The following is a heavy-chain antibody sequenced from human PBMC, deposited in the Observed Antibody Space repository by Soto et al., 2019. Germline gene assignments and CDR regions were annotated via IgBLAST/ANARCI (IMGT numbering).Heavy chain of an antibody. Sequence: QVQLVESGGGVVQPGRSLRLSCAASGFTFSSYGMHWVRQAPGKGLEWVAVISYDGSNKYYADSVKGRFTISRDNSKNTRYVQMNSLRAEDTAVYYCARSPYSVSYLAYFDYWGQGTLVTVSS. V-gene: IGHV3-30*03. CDR3: ARSPYSVSYLAYFDY. D-gene: IGHD1-26*01. J-gene: IGHJ4*02. CDR2: ISYDGSNK. CDR1: GFTFSSYG.